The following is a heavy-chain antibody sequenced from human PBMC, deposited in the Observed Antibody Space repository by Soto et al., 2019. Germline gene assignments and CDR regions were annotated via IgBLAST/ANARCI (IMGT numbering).Heavy chain of an antibody. CDR1: GYTFTTHA. J-gene: IGHJ6*02. CDR3: ARGKGMEENYYYYGLDI. D-gene: IGHD1-1*01. V-gene: IGHV1-3*01. CDR2: INGGTGQT. Sequence: GASVKVSCKASGYTFTTHAMHWVRQATGQSLEWMGWINGGTGQTKHSQRFQDRVNITRDTSASTAYMELSSLRSEDTAVYYCARGKGMEENYYYYGLDIWGQGTTVTVSS.